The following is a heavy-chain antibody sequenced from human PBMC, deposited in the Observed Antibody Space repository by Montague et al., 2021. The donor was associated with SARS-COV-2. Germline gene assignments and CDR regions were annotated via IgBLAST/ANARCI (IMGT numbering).Heavy chain of an antibody. Sequence: TLSLTCTVSGGSISSGSCYWNWIRQPSGKGLEWIGRIYTSGSTNYXPSLKSRVTISVDTSKNQFSLKLSSVTAADTAVYYCARESLHLTGYYNDYFDYWGQGTLVTVSS. CDR1: GGSISSGSCY. CDR3: ARESLHLTGYYNDYFDY. CDR2: IYTSGST. V-gene: IGHV4-61*02. D-gene: IGHD3-9*01. J-gene: IGHJ4*02.